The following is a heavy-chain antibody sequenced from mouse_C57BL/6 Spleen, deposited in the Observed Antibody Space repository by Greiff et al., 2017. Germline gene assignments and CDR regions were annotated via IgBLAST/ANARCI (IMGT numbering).Heavy chain of an antibody. CDR3: ASGGYYGSSYPWYFDV. CDR2: IDPNSGGT. J-gene: IGHJ1*03. D-gene: IGHD1-1*01. V-gene: IGHV1-72*01. Sequence: QVQLQQPGAELVKPGASVKLSCKASGYTFTSYWMHWVKQRPGRGLERIGRIDPNSGGTKYNEKFKGKATLTVDKPSSTAYMQLSSLTSEDSAVYYCASGGYYGSSYPWYFDVWGTGTTVTVSS. CDR1: GYTFTSYW.